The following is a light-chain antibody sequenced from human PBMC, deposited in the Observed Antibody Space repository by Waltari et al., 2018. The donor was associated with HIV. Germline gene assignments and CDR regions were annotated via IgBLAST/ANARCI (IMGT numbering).Light chain of an antibody. CDR3: CSYAGSYTYV. CDR1: GIDVGGHNS. Sequence: QSALTQPRSVSGSPGQSVTISCTGTGIDVGGHNSVSWYQQSQDKAPKIMIYDVSKRPSGVPDRFSGSMSGNTASLTISGLQSEDEANYFCCSYAGSYTYVFGTGTEVTVL. CDR2: DVS. V-gene: IGLV2-11*01. J-gene: IGLJ1*01.